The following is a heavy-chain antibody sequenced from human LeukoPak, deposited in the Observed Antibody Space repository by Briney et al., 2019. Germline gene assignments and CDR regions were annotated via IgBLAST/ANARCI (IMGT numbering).Heavy chain of an antibody. CDR3: ARELRFLDWLAFDS. J-gene: IGHJ4*02. V-gene: IGHV3-23*01. D-gene: IGHD3/OR15-3a*01. CDR1: GFTFSSYA. CDR2: FSGSGGST. Sequence: GGSLRLSCAASGFTFSSYAMSWVRPAPGKGLEWVSAFSGSGGSTYYADSVKARFTISRDNSKNTLYLQMNTLRAEDTAVYYCARELRFLDWLAFDSWGQGTPVTVSP.